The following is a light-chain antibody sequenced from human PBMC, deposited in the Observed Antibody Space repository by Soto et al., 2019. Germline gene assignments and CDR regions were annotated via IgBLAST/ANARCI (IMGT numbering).Light chain of an antibody. V-gene: IGKV4-1*01. Sequence: DIVMTQSPDSLGVSLGERATINCKSSQSVLTSSNNKNFLAWYQQKPGQPPKLLIYWASTRQSGVPDRFSGSGSWTDFTLTISSLQAEDVAVYYCQQYYTAPLTFGPGTKVDIK. CDR3: QQYYTAPLT. CDR2: WAS. J-gene: IGKJ3*01. CDR1: QSVLTSSNNKNF.